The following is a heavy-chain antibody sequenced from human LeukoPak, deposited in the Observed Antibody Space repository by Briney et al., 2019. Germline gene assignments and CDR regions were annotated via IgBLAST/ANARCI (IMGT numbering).Heavy chain of an antibody. V-gene: IGHV1-69*05. D-gene: IGHD2-2*01. Sequence: SVKVSCKASGGTFSSYAISWVRQAPGQGLEWMGGIIPIFGTANYAQKFQGRVTITTDESTSTAYMELSSLRSEDTAVYYCARGGADIVVVPAGLQGWFDPWGQGTLVTVSS. CDR1: GGTFSSYA. J-gene: IGHJ5*02. CDR2: IIPIFGTA. CDR3: ARGGADIVVVPAGLQGWFDP.